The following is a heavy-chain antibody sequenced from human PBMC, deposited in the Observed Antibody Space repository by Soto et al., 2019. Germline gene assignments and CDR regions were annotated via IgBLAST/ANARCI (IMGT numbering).Heavy chain of an antibody. Sequence: ETLSLTCTVSGGSISSSSYYWGWIRQPPGKGLEWIGSIYYSGSTYYNPSLKSRVTISVDTSKNQFSLKLSSVTAADTAVYYCARDQHYYDSSGYYYEYYFDYWGQGTLVTVSS. V-gene: IGHV4-39*02. CDR2: IYYSGST. J-gene: IGHJ4*02. CDR3: ARDQHYYDSSGYYYEYYFDY. D-gene: IGHD3-22*01. CDR1: GGSISSSSYY.